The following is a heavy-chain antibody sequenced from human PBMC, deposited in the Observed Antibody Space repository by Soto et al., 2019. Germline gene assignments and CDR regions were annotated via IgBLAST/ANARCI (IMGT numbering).Heavy chain of an antibody. CDR1: GGSVNSGSYY. CDR2: IYYSGST. J-gene: IGHJ4*02. D-gene: IGHD6-19*01. V-gene: IGHV4-61*01. CDR3: GGHSRGWYMGFDY. Sequence: SETLSLTRTVSGGSVNSGSYYWSWIRQPPGKGLEWIGYIYYSGSTNYNPSLKSRVTISLDMSKNQFSLKLRSLTAADTAVYYCGGHSRGWYMGFDYWGQGTLVTVSS.